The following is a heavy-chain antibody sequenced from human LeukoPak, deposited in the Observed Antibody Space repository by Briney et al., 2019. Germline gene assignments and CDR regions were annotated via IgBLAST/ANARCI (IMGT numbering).Heavy chain of an antibody. D-gene: IGHD3-22*01. V-gene: IGHV3-53*04. CDR3: ATILNYYDSSGYYSRQKYYYYYMDV. Sequence: GGSLRLSCAASGFTVSSNYMSWVRQAPGKGLEWVSVIYSGGSTYYADSVKGRFTISRHNSKNTLYLQMNSLRSEDTAVYYCATILNYYDSSGYYSRQKYYYYYMDVWGKGTTVTVSS. CDR2: IYSGGST. J-gene: IGHJ6*03. CDR1: GFTVSSNY.